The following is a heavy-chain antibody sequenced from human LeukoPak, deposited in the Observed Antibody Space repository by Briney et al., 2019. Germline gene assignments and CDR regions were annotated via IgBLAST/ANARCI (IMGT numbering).Heavy chain of an antibody. V-gene: IGHV1-46*01. CDR1: GYTFTSHY. Sequence: ASVKVSCKASGYTFTSHYMHWVRQAPGQGLEWMGIINPSGGGTSYAQKFQGRVTMTRDTSTSTVYMELSSLRSEDTAVYYCAREGAYCGGDCYSLLVDYYYGMDVWGQGTTVTVSS. D-gene: IGHD2-21*02. J-gene: IGHJ6*02. CDR3: AREGAYCGGDCYSLLVDYYYGMDV. CDR2: INPSGGGT.